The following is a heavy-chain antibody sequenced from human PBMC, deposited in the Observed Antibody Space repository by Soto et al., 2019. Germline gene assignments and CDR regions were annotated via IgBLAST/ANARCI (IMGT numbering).Heavy chain of an antibody. J-gene: IGHJ4*01. CDR1: GFTLRTYT. Sequence: VRLSCVASGFTLRTYTMNWVRQAPGKGLEWVSSISISSSDRYYADPVRGRFTISRDNAKNALYLQMNSLRADDTAVYFCVRGMNPLFGGQGTLVTVSS. V-gene: IGHV3-21*06. CDR3: VRGMNPLF. CDR2: ISISSSDR.